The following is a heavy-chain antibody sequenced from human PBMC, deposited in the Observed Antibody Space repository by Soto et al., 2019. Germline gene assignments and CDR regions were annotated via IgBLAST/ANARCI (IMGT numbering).Heavy chain of an antibody. CDR1: GFTFDDYA. Sequence: SLRLSCAASGFTFDDYAMHWVRQVPGKGLEWVSGINWNSGSIGYGDSVKGRFAISRDNAKNSLHLQMNSLSAEDTAFYYCVKDESINWYSGHFRHWGQGTLVTVSS. D-gene: IGHD6-13*01. V-gene: IGHV3-9*01. CDR3: VKDESINWYSGHFRH. J-gene: IGHJ1*01. CDR2: INWNSGSI.